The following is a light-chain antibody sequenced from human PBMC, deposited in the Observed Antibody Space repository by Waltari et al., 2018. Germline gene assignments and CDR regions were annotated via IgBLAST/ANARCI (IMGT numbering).Light chain of an antibody. CDR2: ATS. V-gene: IGKV1-12*01. J-gene: IGKJ3*01. Sequence: DIQMTKSPSSVSASVGDRVTITCRASQDIRNWLAWYQQKPGKAPNLLIYATSSLQTGVPSMFSGSGSGTEFTLTISSLQPEDFATYYCQQANSFPITFGPGTKVDIK. CDR1: QDIRNW. CDR3: QQANSFPIT.